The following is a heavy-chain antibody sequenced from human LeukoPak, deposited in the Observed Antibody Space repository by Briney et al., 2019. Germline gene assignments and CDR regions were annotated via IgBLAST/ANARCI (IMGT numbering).Heavy chain of an antibody. CDR1: GGSISSSRYY. D-gene: IGHD2-2*01. V-gene: IGHV4-39*07. J-gene: IGHJ3*02. CDR3: VRTRLSDHIVPAAERADDACDM. CDR2: IRYSGST. Sequence: SEILSLTCTVSGGSISSSRYYWGWIRQPPGKGLEWIGSIRYSGSTYYNPSLKSRVTVSVDTSENQFSLKLSSVAAADTAVYFCVRTRLSDHIVPAAERADDACDMWGQGTMVTVSS.